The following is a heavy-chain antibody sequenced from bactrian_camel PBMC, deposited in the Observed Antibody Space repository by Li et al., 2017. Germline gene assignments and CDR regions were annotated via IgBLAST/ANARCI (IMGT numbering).Heavy chain of an antibody. CDR1: GYTYSSYC. CDR3: GRDWGKWLPDY. CDR2: IASDGSA. Sequence: HVQLVESGGGSVQAGGSLRLSCAASGYTYSSYCMGWFRQAPGKEREGVAVIASDGSASYANSVKGRFTISRDNAKNTVHLQANSLKPEDTGEYYCGRDWGKWLPDYWGQGTQVTVS. D-gene: IGHD2*01. J-gene: IGHJ4*01. V-gene: IGHV3S53*01.